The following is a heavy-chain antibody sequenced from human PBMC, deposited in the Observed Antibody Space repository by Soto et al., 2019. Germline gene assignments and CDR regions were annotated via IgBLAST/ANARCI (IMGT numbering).Heavy chain of an antibody. J-gene: IGHJ6*02. V-gene: IGHV1-3*05. D-gene: IGHD1-1*01. CDR2: INVDNGDT. CDR3: ASLYPDNTGWYYFSGMEV. CDR1: GYTFTNYA. Sequence: QVQLVQSGAEEKEPGASVKVSCKASGYTFTNYAMHWVRQAPGQRLEWMGWINVDNGDTKYSQTFQVRVTITRDASASTVYLGLSSLRSEDTALYYCASLYPDNTGWYYFSGMEVWGQGTAVAGSS.